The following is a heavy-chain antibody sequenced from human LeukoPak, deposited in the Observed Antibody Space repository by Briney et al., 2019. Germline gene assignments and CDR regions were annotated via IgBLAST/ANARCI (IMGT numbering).Heavy chain of an antibody. CDR1: GGSISSSSYY. V-gene: IGHV4-39*01. J-gene: IGHJ5*02. CDR2: IYYSGST. Sequence: SEILSLTCTVSGGSISSSSYYWGWIRQPPGKGLEWIGSIYYSGSTYYNPSLKSRVTISVDTSKNQFSLKLSSVTAADTAVYYCARPLRYSSSWYWFDPWGQGTLVTVSS. D-gene: IGHD6-13*01. CDR3: ARPLRYSSSWYWFDP.